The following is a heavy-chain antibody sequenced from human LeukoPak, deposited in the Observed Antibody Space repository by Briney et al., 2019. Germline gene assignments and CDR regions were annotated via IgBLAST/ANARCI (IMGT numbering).Heavy chain of an antibody. CDR3: ASYTAGGGGLDY. CDR1: GGSFSGYY. D-gene: IGHD5-18*01. V-gene: IGHV4-34*01. CDR2: INHSGST. J-gene: IGHJ4*02. Sequence: PSETLSLTCAVYGGSFSGYYWSWIRQPPGKGLEWIGEINHSGSTNYNPSLKSRVTKSVDTPKNQFSLKLSSVTAADTAVYYCASYTAGGGGLDYWGQGTLVTVSS.